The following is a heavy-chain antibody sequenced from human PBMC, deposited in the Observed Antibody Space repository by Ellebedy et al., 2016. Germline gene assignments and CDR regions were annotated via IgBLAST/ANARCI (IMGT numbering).Heavy chain of an antibody. CDR3: ARVRATGAFDI. Sequence: SETLSLXCAVYGGSFSGYYWSWIRQPPGKGLEWIGEINHSGSTNYNPSLKSRVTISVDTSKNQFSLKLSSVTAADTAVYYCARVRATGAFDIWGQGTMVTVSS. CDR1: GGSFSGYY. J-gene: IGHJ3*02. CDR2: INHSGST. V-gene: IGHV4-34*01. D-gene: IGHD5-24*01.